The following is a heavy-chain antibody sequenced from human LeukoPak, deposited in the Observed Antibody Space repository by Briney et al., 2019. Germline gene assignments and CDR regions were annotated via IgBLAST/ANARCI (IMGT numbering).Heavy chain of an antibody. V-gene: IGHV3-74*01. J-gene: IGHJ4*02. D-gene: IGHD2-2*01. Sequence: PGGSLRLSCAASGFTFSNYWIHWVRQAPGKGLVWVSRINRDGSSTSYADSVKGRFTISRDNAKNTLYLQMNSLRAEDTAVYYCARDGYCSSTSCYYFDYWGQGTLVTVSP. CDR3: ARDGYCSSTSCYYFDY. CDR2: INRDGSST. CDR1: GFTFSNYW.